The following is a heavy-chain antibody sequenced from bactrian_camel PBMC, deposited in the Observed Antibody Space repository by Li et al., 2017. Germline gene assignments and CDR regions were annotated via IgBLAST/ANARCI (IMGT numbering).Heavy chain of an antibody. D-gene: IGHD7*01. V-gene: IGHV3S10*01. J-gene: IGHJ4*01. CDR3: VPGGGWHNY. CDR2: INSDNTP. Sequence: DVQLVESGGGLVQPGGSLLLSCVASGFAIEGYGISWVRQRPGDQARWVGTINSDNTPHYRDMDDVKGRFTLSRDNGKNTVYLHLSSLKVEDTAMYYCVPGGGWHNYWGQGTQVTVS. CDR1: GFAIEGYG.